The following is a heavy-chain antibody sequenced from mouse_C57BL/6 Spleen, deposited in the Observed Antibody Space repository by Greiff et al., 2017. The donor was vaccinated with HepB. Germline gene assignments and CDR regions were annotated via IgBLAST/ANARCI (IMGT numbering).Heavy chain of an antibody. V-gene: IGHV1-82*01. J-gene: IGHJ1*03. CDR1: GYAFSSSW. CDR3: ARRDGNYGYFDV. CDR2: IYPGDGDT. D-gene: IGHD2-1*01. Sequence: QVHVKQSGPELVKPGASVKISCKASGYAFSSSWMNWVKQRPGKGLEWIGRIYPGDGDTNYNGKFKGKATLTADKSSSTAYMQLSSLTSEDSAVYFCARRDGNYGYFDVWGTGTTVTVSS.